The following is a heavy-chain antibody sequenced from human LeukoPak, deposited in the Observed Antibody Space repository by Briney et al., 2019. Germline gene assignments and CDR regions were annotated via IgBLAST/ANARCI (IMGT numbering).Heavy chain of an antibody. V-gene: IGHV4-59*01. D-gene: IGHD3-3*01. Sequence: SETLSLTCTVSSGSISSYYWSWIRQPPGKGLEWIGYIYYSGSTNYNPSLKSRVTISVDTSKNQFSLKLSSVTAADTAVYYCARSGGAIFGVVTNFDPWGQGTLVTVSS. CDR1: SGSISSYY. CDR2: IYYSGST. CDR3: ARSGGAIFGVVTNFDP. J-gene: IGHJ5*02.